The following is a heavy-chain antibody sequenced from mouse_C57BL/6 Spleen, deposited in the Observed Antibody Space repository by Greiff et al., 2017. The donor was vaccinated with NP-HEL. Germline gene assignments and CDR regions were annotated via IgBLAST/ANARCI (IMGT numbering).Heavy chain of an antibody. Sequence: EVQVVESGGGLVQPGGSLSLSCAASGFTFTDYYMSWVRQPPGKALEWLGFIRNKANGYTTEYSASVKGRFTISRDNSQSILYLQMNALRAEDSATYYCASHSTVVASNYFDVWGTGTKVTVSS. J-gene: IGHJ1*03. CDR3: ASHSTVVASNYFDV. V-gene: IGHV7-3*01. CDR1: GFTFTDYY. CDR2: IRNKANGYTT. D-gene: IGHD1-1*01.